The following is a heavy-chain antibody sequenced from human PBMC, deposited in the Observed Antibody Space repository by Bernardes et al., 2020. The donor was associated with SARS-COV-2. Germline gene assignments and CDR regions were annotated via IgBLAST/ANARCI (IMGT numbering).Heavy chain of an antibody. V-gene: IGHV3-74*01. CDR2: IDNYGSTI. CDR3: AIDVAGEHSA. CDR1: GYTFSSFW. D-gene: IGHD3-16*01. Sequence: GGSLRLSCAASGYTFSSFWMHWVRQAPGKGLVWVSRIDNYGSTINYADSVKGRFTISRDNSRNTLYLQMNNLRAEDTAVYYCAIDVAGEHSAWCEQTLLTVAS. J-gene: IGHJ5*02.